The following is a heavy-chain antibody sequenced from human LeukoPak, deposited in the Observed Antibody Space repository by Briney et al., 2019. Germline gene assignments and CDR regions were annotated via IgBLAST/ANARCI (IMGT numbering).Heavy chain of an antibody. CDR1: GGSISSGGYY. CDR2: IYYSGST. V-gene: IGHV4-31*03. Sequence: NASQTLSLTCTVSGGSISSGGYYWSWIRQHPGKGLEWIGYIYYSGSTYYNPSLKSRVTISVDTSKNQFSLKLSSVTAADTAVYXXXXXXXXFWFDPWGQGTLXX. J-gene: IGHJ5*02. CDR3: XXXXXXFWFDP.